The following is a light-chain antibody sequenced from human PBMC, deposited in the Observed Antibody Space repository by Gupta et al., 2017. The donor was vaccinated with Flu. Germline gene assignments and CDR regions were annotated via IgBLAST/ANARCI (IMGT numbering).Light chain of an antibody. J-gene: IGLJ2*01. V-gene: IGLV1-51*01. CDR3: GTLDSSRSAVV. CDR2: YNN. CDR1: SSNIGNNY. Sequence: KVTISCSGSSSNIGNNYVSWYQQLPGTAPKLLIYYNNKRPSGIPDRFSGSKSGTSATLGITGLQTGDEADYYCGTLDSSRSAVVFGGGTKLTVL.